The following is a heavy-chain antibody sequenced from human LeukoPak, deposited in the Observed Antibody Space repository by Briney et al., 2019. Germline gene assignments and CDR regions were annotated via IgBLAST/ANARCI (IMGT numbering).Heavy chain of an antibody. D-gene: IGHD6-19*01. CDR3: SRDLGSSGWYFLFDP. CDR1: GYTFTSYA. CDR2: INTNTGNP. J-gene: IGHJ5*02. V-gene: IGHV7-4-1*02. Sequence: ASVKVSCKASGYTFTSYAMNWVRQAPGQGLEWMGWINTNTGNPTYAQGFTGRFVFSLDTSVSTAYLQISSLKAEDTAVYYCSRDLGSSGWYFLFDPWGQGTLVTVSS.